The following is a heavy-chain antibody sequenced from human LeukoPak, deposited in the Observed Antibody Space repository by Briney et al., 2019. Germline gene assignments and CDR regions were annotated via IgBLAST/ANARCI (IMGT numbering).Heavy chain of an antibody. CDR1: GGSISSSSYY. Sequence: PSETLSLTCTVSGGSISSSSYYWGWIRQPPGKGLEWIGSIYYSGSTNYNPSLKSRVTISVDTSKNQFSLKLSSVTAADTAVYYCARGYSGYVAFDYWGQGTLVTVSS. CDR3: ARGYSGYVAFDY. CDR2: IYYSGST. D-gene: IGHD5-12*01. V-gene: IGHV4-39*07. J-gene: IGHJ4*02.